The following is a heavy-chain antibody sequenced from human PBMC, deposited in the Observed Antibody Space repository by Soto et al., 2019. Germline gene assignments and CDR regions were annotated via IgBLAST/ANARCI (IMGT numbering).Heavy chain of an antibody. CDR3: ARGVYCSGGNCYPFAEYFQY. Sequence: QVQLVESGGGVVQPGRSLRLSCAASGFTFSNYGMHWVRQAPGKGLEWVAIIWYDGSNKYYADSVKGRFTISRDNSKNTLSLQMNSLRAEDTAVYYCARGVYCSGGNCYPFAEYFQYWGQGTLVTVSS. J-gene: IGHJ1*01. CDR2: IWYDGSNK. CDR1: GFTFSNYG. D-gene: IGHD2-15*01. V-gene: IGHV3-33*01.